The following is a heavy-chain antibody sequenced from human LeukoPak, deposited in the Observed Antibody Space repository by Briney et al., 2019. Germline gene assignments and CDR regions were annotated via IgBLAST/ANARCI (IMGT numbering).Heavy chain of an antibody. CDR2: INSGGNDI. D-gene: IGHD2-21*02. J-gene: IGHJ4*02. CDR3: ARERLNCVGDCNDY. Sequence: PGRSLRLSCTASGFSFSSYEFNWVRQAPGKGLEWGSYINSGGNDIWHADSVRGRFTTSRDDAKNSMNLQMNSLRAEDTAVYFCARERLNCVGDCNDYWGQGTPVTVSS. CDR1: GFSFSSYE. V-gene: IGHV3-48*03.